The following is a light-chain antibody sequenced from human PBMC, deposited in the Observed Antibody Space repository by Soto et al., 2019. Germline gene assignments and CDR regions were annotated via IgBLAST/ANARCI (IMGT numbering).Light chain of an antibody. CDR3: AAWDDSLNGVV. Sequence: QSVLTQPPSASGTPGQRVTISCSGSSSNIGSNTVNWYQQLPGTAPKLLIYSNNQRPSGVPDRFSGSKSGTSASLAISGLQSEDEDDYYGAAWDDSLNGVVFGGGTKLTVL. CDR2: SNN. J-gene: IGLJ2*01. CDR1: SSNIGSNT. V-gene: IGLV1-44*01.